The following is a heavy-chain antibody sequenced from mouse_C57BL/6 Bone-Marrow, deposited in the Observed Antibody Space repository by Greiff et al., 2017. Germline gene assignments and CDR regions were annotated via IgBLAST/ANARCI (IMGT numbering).Heavy chain of an antibody. CDR1: GYTFTDYY. D-gene: IGHD2-4*01. V-gene: IGHV1-22*01. Sequence: EFQLQQSGPELVKPGASVKMSCKASGYTFTDYYMHWVKPSHGKSLEWIGYINPNNGGTSYNKKFKVKATFTVNKSASTAYMGLRSLTSEASAVYYCARGSDYVDFDYWGQGTTLTVSS. CDR2: INPNNGGT. CDR3: ARGSDYVDFDY. J-gene: IGHJ2*01.